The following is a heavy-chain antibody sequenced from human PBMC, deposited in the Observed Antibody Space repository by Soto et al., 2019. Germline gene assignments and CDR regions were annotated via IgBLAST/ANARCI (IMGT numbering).Heavy chain of an antibody. V-gene: IGHV3-23*04. J-gene: IGHJ6*02. D-gene: IGHD3-10*01. CDR1: GFTFSSYA. CDR2: ISASGGST. CDR3: ANDMRGSGSYYSDGMDV. Sequence: EVQLVESGGGLVQPGGSLRLSCAASGFTFSSYAMSWVRQAPGKGLEWVSTISASGGSTYHADSVKGRFTISRDNSKTTLSLQMNSLRDEDTAAYYCANDMRGSGSYYSDGMDVWGHGTTVTVS.